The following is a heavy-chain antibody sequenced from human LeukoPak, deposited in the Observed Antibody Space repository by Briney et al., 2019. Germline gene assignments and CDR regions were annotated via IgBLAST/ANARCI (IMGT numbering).Heavy chain of an antibody. CDR2: INPNSGGT. V-gene: IGHV1-2*02. CDR3: ARGRSYYDSTELDY. CDR1: GYTFTVYY. Sequence: ASVKVSCKASGYTFTVYYMHWVRQAPGQGLEWMGWINPNSGGTNYAQKFQGRVTMTRDTSVSTAYMELSRLRSDDTAVYYCARGRSYYDSTELDYWGQGTLVTVSS. J-gene: IGHJ4*02. D-gene: IGHD3-22*01.